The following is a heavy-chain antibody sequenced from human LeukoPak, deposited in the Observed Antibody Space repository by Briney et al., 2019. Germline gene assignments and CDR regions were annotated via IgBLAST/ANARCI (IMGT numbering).Heavy chain of an antibody. CDR2: IKPDGSEK. V-gene: IGHV3-7*01. Sequence: PGGSLRLSCAASGFTFNTYAMTWVRQAPGKGLEWVANIKPDGSEKYYVDSVKGRFTISRDNAKNSLYLQMDSLRDEDTAVYYCGYMKVMGSWGQGTLVTVSS. D-gene: IGHD5-12*01. CDR1: GFTFNTYA. CDR3: GYMKVMGS. J-gene: IGHJ5*02.